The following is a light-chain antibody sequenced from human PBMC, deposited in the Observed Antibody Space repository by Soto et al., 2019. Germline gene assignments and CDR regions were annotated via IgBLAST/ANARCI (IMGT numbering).Light chain of an antibody. CDR1: QSISSW. CDR2: DAS. V-gene: IGKV1-5*01. CDR3: KQYNSYSRT. J-gene: IGKJ1*01. Sequence: DIQMTQSPSTLSASVVDRVTITCRASQSISSWLAWYQQKPGKAPKLLIYDASSLESGVPSRFSGSGSGTEFTLTISSLQPDEFATYYCKQYNSYSRTVGNGNKVDIK.